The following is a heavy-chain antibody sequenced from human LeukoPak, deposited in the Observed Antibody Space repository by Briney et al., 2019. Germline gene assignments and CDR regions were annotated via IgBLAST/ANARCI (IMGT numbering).Heavy chain of an antibody. D-gene: IGHD5-24*01. Sequence: SETLSLTCTVSGGSISSYYWSWIRQPPGKGLEWIEYIYYSGSTNYNPSLKSRVTISVDTSKNQFSLKLSSVTAADTAVYYYARVSEPIHYGTMATAGGFDYWGQGTLVTVSS. CDR3: ARVSEPIHYGTMATAGGFDY. J-gene: IGHJ4*02. CDR1: GGSISSYY. CDR2: IYYSGST. V-gene: IGHV4-59*01.